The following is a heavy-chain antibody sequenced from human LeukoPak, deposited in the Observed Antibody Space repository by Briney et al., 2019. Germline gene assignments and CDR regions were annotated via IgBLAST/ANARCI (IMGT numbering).Heavy chain of an antibody. J-gene: IGHJ4*02. Sequence: GGSLRLSCAASGFTFSSYAMSWVRQAPGKGLEWVSAISGSGGSTYYADSVKGRFTISRDNSKNTLYLQMNSLRVEDTAVYYCAKPQWLGLYHFDYWGQGTLVTVSS. CDR2: ISGSGGST. D-gene: IGHD6-19*01. CDR1: GFTFSSYA. CDR3: AKPQWLGLYHFDY. V-gene: IGHV3-23*01.